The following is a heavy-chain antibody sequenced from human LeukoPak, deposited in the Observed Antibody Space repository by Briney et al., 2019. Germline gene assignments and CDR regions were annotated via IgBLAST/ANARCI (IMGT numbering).Heavy chain of an antibody. Sequence: GASVKVSCKASGYTFTSYGISWVRQAPGQGLEWMGGIIPIFGTANYAQKFQGRVTITADESTSTAYMELSSLRSEDTAVYYCASPITGEMGYWGQGTLVTVSS. J-gene: IGHJ4*02. CDR1: GYTFTSYG. CDR2: IIPIFGTA. CDR3: ASPITGEMGY. D-gene: IGHD7-27*01. V-gene: IGHV1-69*13.